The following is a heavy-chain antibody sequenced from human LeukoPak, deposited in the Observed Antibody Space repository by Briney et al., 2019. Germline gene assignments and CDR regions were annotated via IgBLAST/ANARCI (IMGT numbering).Heavy chain of an antibody. J-gene: IGHJ3*02. CDR2: INHSGST. V-gene: IGHV4-34*01. CDR1: GGSFSGYY. D-gene: IGHD3-3*01. CDR3: ARRGHYDDAFDI. Sequence: SETLSLTCAVYGGSFSGYYWSWIRQPPGKGLEWIGEINHSGSTNYNPSLKSRVTISVDTSKNQFSLKLSSVTAADTAVYYCARRGHYDDAFDIWGQGTMVTVSS.